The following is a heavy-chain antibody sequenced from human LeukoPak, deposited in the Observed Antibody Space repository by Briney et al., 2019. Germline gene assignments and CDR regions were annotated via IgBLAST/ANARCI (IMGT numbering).Heavy chain of an antibody. Sequence: GGSLRLSCAASEFTFSTYGMHWVRQAPGKGLEWVAVISYDGSYKFYADSVKGRFTTSRDNSKSTLYLQMNSLRAEDTAVYYCAKDRYSGLNTIDYWGQGTLVTVSS. V-gene: IGHV3-30*18. CDR3: AKDRYSGLNTIDY. CDR1: EFTFSTYG. CDR2: ISYDGSYK. D-gene: IGHD6-13*01. J-gene: IGHJ4*02.